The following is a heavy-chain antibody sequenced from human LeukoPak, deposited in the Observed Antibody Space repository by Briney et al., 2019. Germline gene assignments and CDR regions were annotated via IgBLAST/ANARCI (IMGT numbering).Heavy chain of an antibody. CDR1: GYSISSGYY. J-gene: IGHJ6*03. Sequence: SETLSLTCTVSGYSISSGYYWGWIRQPPGKGLEWIGYIYYSGSTNYNPSLKSRVTISVDTSKNQFSLKLSSVTAADTAVYYCARGYYGPLYYYYYYMDVRGKGTTVTISS. CDR3: ARGYYGPLYYYYYYMDV. D-gene: IGHD3-10*01. CDR2: IYYSGST. V-gene: IGHV4-61*01.